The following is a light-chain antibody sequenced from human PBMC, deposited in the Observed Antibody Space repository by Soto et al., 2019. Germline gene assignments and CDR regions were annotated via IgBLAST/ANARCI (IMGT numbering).Light chain of an antibody. J-gene: IGKJ1*01. V-gene: IGKV3-20*01. CDR2: GAY. CDR1: QSVGKS. Sequence: EIVLTQSPGTLSLSPGERATLSCRASQSVGKSLAWYQQKPGQANRLLIYGAYNRANGIQERFSGSGSGTDFTLTISRLEPEDFAVYYCQQYGGSPRTFGQGTKVDIK. CDR3: QQYGGSPRT.